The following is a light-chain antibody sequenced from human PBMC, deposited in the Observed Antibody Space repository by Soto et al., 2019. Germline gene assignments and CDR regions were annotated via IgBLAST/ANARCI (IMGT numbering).Light chain of an antibody. Sequence: SPAAVSVSTGERVTLSCRASQSVVTNFAWYQQKPGQAPSLLIYEGSTRASGVPVRFSGSGSGTELTLTISILQSEDFTSYYSQLFKIWPQPFCEGTKVAIK. CDR1: QSVVTN. CDR3: QLFKIWPQP. CDR2: EGS. J-gene: IGKJ1*01. V-gene: IGKV3-15*01.